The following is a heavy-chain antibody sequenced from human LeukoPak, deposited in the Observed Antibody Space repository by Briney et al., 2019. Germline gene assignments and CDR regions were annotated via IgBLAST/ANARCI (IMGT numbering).Heavy chain of an antibody. Sequence: GGSLRLSCTASGFIFSGSWMAWIRQAPGKGLEWVSSISSSTSYIYYADSVKGRFTISKDNAKNSLYLQMNSLRAEDTAVYYCARAGGSTVSHSDYWGQGTLVTVSS. CDR1: GFIFSGSW. CDR3: ARAGGSTVSHSDY. J-gene: IGHJ4*02. V-gene: IGHV3-21*01. CDR2: ISSSTSYI. D-gene: IGHD4-17*01.